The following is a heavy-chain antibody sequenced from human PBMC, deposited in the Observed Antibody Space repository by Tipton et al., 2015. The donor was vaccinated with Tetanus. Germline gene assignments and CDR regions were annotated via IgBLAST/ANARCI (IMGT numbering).Heavy chain of an antibody. CDR2: IKRETDGGTS. J-gene: IGHJ4*02. Sequence: SLRLSCVASGFTFNTTWMTWVRQTPGKGLEWVGRIKRETDGGTSDYATPVKGRFTISRDDSESTLYLQMNSLKTEDTAVYYCTTGGGTFNPGSSFPRDSWGQGTLVTVSS. V-gene: IGHV3-15*01. CDR1: GFTFNTTW. CDR3: TTGGGTFNPGSSFPRDS. D-gene: IGHD3-10*01.